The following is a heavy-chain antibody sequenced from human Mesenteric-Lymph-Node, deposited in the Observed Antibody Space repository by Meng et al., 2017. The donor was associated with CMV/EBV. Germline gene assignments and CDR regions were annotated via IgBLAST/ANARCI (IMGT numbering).Heavy chain of an antibody. CDR3: ARGRDYSSSDY. J-gene: IGHJ4*02. CDR2: IYYSGST. Sequence: SETLSFTCTVSGGSISSSSYYWGWIRQPPGRGLEWIGSIYYSGSTYYNPSLKSRVTISVDTSKNQFSLKLNSVTAADTAVYYCARGRDYSSSDYWGQGTLVTVSS. V-gene: IGHV4-39*07. D-gene: IGHD6-6*01. CDR1: GGSISSSSYY.